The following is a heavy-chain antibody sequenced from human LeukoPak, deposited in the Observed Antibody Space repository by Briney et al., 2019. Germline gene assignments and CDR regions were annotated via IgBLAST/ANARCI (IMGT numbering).Heavy chain of an antibody. V-gene: IGHV3-66*01. Sequence: GGSLRLSCAASGFTVSSNYMSWVRQAPGKGLEWVSVIYSGGSTYCADSVKGRFTISRDNSKNTLYLQMNSLRAEDTAVYYCAREGQQLGNWFDPWGQGTLVTVSS. CDR1: GFTVSSNY. CDR2: IYSGGST. D-gene: IGHD6-13*01. CDR3: AREGQQLGNWFDP. J-gene: IGHJ5*02.